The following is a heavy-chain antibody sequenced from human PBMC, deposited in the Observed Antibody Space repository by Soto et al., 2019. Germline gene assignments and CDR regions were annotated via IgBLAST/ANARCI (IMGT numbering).Heavy chain of an antibody. CDR2: MNPNTGNS. CDR1: GYAFTSYD. Sequence: ASVKVSCKASGYAFTSYDIYWVRQATGQGLEWMGWMNPNTGNSGYAQKFQGRVTMTSDTSISTAHMELSSLRSEDTAVYYCARRAETNGWNGFGADKYYFDFWGQGTLVTVSS. CDR3: ARRAETNGWNGFGADKYYFDF. J-gene: IGHJ4*02. D-gene: IGHD1-1*01. V-gene: IGHV1-8*01.